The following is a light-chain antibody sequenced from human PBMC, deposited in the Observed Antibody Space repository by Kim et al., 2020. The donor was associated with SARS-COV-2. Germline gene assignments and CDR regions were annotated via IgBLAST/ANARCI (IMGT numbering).Light chain of an antibody. Sequence: PGGTITVPFASRSGAVTRDHHPISFQQKPRQAPMALISSTTNRHSWPPDRFSGSLLGDKAALTLSGVQPEDDADFYCLLFYRPIWVFGGGTKVTVL. J-gene: IGLJ3*02. CDR1: SGAVTRDHH. CDR3: LLFYRPIWV. V-gene: IGLV7-43*01. CDR2: STT.